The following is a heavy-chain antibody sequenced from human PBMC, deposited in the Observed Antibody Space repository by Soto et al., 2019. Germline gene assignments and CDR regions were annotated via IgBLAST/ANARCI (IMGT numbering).Heavy chain of an antibody. J-gene: IGHJ5*02. D-gene: IGHD1-26*01. CDR3: ARQSPDYLGSVGWFDP. CDR2: IYYSGTT. V-gene: IGHV4-39*01. Sequence: SETLSLTCTVSGGSISSSSYYWVWIRQPPGRGLEWIGSIYYSGTTYYNPSLKSRVTISVDTSKNQFSLKLRSVTAADTAVYYCARQSPDYLGSVGWFDPWGQGTLVTVSS. CDR1: GGSISSSSYY.